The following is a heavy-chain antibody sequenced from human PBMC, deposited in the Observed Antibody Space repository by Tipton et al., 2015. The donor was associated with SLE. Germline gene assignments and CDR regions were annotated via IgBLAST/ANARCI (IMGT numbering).Heavy chain of an antibody. V-gene: IGHV4-59*12. Sequence: TLSLTCTVSGASISTYYWSWVRQPPGKGLEWIGYVYDIDFTNYNPSLKSRVTISLDPSKNQFSLRLSSVTAADTAVYYCARGVLGGSYPYWGQGTLVTVSS. J-gene: IGHJ4*02. CDR3: ARGVLGGSYPY. CDR1: GASISTYY. D-gene: IGHD1-26*01. CDR2: VYDIDFT.